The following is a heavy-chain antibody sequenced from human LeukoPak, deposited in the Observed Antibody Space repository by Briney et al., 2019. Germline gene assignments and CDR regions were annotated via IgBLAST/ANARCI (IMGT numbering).Heavy chain of an antibody. Sequence: GRSLRRSCAASGFTFSSYGMHWVRQAPGKGLEWVAVIWYDGSNKYYADSVKGRFTSSRDNSKNTLYLQMNSLRAEDTAVYYCAKDYYDSSGYPRYAFDIWGQGTMVTVSS. J-gene: IGHJ3*02. CDR2: IWYDGSNK. CDR3: AKDYYDSSGYPRYAFDI. D-gene: IGHD3-22*01. V-gene: IGHV3-33*06. CDR1: GFTFSSYG.